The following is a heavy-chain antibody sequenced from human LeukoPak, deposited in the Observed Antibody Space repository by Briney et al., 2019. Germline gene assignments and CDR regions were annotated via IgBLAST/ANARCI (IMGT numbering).Heavy chain of an antibody. V-gene: IGHV1-69*05. CDR3: ARGLSTMIVVVTPGAFDI. J-gene: IGHJ3*02. Sequence: SVKVSCKASGGTFSSYAISWVRQAPGQGLEWMGGIIPIFGTANYAQKFQGRVTITTDESTSTAYMELSSLRSEDTAVYYCARGLSTMIVVVTPGAFDIRGQGTMVTVSS. D-gene: IGHD3-22*01. CDR2: IIPIFGTA. CDR1: GGTFSSYA.